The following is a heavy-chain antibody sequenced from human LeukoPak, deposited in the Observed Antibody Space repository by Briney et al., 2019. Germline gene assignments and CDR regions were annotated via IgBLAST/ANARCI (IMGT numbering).Heavy chain of an antibody. CDR2: IDWDDDK. D-gene: IGHD2-2*02. J-gene: IGHJ4*02. V-gene: IGHV2-70*04. CDR3: ARTRYCSSTSCNIFDY. CDR1: GFSLSTSGMR. Sequence: SGPTLVNPTQTLTLICTFSGFSLSTSGMRVSWIRQPPGKALEWLARIDWDDDKFYSTSLKTRLTISKDTSKNQVVLTMTNMDPVDTATYYCARTRYCSSTSCNIFDYWGQGTLVTVSS.